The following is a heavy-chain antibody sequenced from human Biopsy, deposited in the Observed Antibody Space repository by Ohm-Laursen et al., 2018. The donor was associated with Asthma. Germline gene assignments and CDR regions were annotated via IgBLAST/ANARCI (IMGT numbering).Heavy chain of an antibody. CDR2: HDHEEGGT. V-gene: IGHV1-24*01. CDR1: GYSLTDLS. J-gene: IGHJ4*02. Sequence: ASVKVSCKISGYSLTDLSMHWVRQAPGQGLEWMGGHDHEEGGTVYARRFQGRVTMTEDTSTDTAYMELSSLSSDDTAVYYCASDFPKDYVRYSFQFWGQGTLVTVSS. CDR3: ASDFPKDYVRYSFQF. D-gene: IGHD5-18*01.